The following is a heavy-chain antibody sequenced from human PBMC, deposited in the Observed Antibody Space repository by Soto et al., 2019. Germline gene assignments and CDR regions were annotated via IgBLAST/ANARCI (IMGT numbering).Heavy chain of an antibody. Sequence: QVQLVQSGAEVKTPGSSLKVSCKVSGSRFSNYVISWVRQAPGHGMEWLGRIIPIFNSTKYAQSFQGRVTITADKSTSTAAQELGSLRPDDTAVYYCAREGRVKKAGNNGLVSLGYWGEGTLVTVSS. CDR3: AREGRVKKAGNNGLVSLGY. CDR2: IIPIFNST. V-gene: IGHV1-69*06. J-gene: IGHJ4*02. D-gene: IGHD6-13*01. CDR1: GSRFSNYV.